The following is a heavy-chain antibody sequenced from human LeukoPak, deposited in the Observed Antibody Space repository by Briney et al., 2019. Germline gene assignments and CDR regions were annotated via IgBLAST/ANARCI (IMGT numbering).Heavy chain of an antibody. CDR3: ASGPQLQKYSNGTNWFDP. V-gene: IGHV4-39*01. D-gene: IGHD6-19*01. J-gene: IGHJ5*02. CDR2: IYYSGST. CDR1: GGSISSSSYY. Sequence: SETLSLTCTVSGGSISSSSYYWGWIRQPPGKGLEWIGSIYYSGSTYYNPSLKSRVTISVDTSKNQFSLKLSSVTAADTAVYYCASGPQLQKYSNGTNWFDPWGQGTLVTVSS.